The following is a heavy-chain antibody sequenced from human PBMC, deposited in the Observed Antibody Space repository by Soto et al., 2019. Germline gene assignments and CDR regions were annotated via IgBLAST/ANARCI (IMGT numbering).Heavy chain of an antibody. V-gene: IGHV3-48*01. J-gene: IGHJ4*02. CDR3: ARDYSSYGPFDY. D-gene: IGHD5-18*01. CDR1: GFTFSNYW. Sequence: GGSLRLSCAASGFTFSNYWMHWVRQAPGKGLEWVSYISSSSYTIYYADSVKGRFTISRDNAKNSLYLQMNSLRAEDTAVYYCARDYSSYGPFDYWGQGTLVTVSS. CDR2: ISSSSYTI.